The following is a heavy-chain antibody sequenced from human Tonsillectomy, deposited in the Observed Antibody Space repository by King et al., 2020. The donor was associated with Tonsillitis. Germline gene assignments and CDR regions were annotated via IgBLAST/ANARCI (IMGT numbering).Heavy chain of an antibody. V-gene: IGHV3-21*01. D-gene: IGHD2-8*02. CDR1: GFTFNRYT. CDR2: ISSSSSYL. CDR3: ATPGIPETGGRYYNSNAMDV. J-gene: IGHJ6*02. Sequence: VQLVESGGGPVKPGGSLRLSCAASGFTFNRYTMNWVRQAPGKGLEWVSSISSSSSYLHYADAIKGRFTISRDNAKNSLYLEMNSLRVEDTAVYYCATPGIPETGGRYYNSNAMDVWGQGTTVIVSS.